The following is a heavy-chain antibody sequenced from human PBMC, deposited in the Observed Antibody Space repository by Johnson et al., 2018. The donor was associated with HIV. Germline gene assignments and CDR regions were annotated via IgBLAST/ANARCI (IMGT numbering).Heavy chain of an antibody. V-gene: IGHV3-43*01. CDR3: ARDQGVLQFLEWSFHGDAFDI. CDR1: GFTFDDYT. J-gene: IGHJ3*02. CDR2: ISWDGGST. D-gene: IGHD3-3*01. Sequence: VQLVESGGVVVQPGGSLRLSCAASGFTFDDYTMHWVRQDPGKGLEWVSLISWDGGSTYYADSVKGRFTIYRDNSKNSLFLQMNSLRAEDTAVDYCARDQGVLQFLEWSFHGDAFDIWGQGTMVTVSS.